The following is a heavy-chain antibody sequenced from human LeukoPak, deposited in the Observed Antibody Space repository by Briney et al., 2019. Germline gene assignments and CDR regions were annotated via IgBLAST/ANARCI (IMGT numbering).Heavy chain of an antibody. J-gene: IGHJ6*02. CDR1: GDSISSYD. CDR3: ARTNVDPYYYALDV. V-gene: IGHV4-59*01. CDR2: MSYSGSA. Sequence: SETLSLTCTVSGDSISSYDWSWIRQPPGKGLEWIGFMSYSGSANYNPSLKSRVTISVDTSKNQFSLKLSSVTAADTAVYYCARTNVDPYYYALDVWGQGTTVTVSS. D-gene: IGHD2-21*01.